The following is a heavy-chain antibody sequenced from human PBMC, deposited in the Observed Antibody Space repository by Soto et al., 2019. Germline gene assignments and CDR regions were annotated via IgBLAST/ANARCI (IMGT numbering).Heavy chain of an antibody. CDR2: IFYSGTT. V-gene: IGHV4-30-4*01. CDR3: ARGEDY. J-gene: IGHJ4*02. Sequence: QVQLQESGPGLLKSSQTLALTCTVSGGSISSGDYYWSWIRQPPGKGLEWIGYIFYSGTTYCNPSLKSRAIISIDTSKNQFSLRLSSVTAADTAVYYCARGEDYWGQGTLVTVSS. CDR1: GGSISSGDYY.